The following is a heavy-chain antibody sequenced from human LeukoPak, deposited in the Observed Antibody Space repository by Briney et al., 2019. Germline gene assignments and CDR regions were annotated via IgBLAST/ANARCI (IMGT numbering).Heavy chain of an antibody. CDR3: ARGRYLDWLPYFFDY. J-gene: IGHJ4*02. Sequence: PGGSLRLSCAASGFTFSIYWMSWVRQAPGKGLEWVANIDQDGREKSFVDSVRGRFSISRDNAKNTLYLQMNSLRVEDTAVYCCARGRYLDWLPYFFDYWGQGTLVTVSS. CDR1: GFTFSIYW. CDR2: IDQDGREK. D-gene: IGHD3-9*01. V-gene: IGHV3-7*01.